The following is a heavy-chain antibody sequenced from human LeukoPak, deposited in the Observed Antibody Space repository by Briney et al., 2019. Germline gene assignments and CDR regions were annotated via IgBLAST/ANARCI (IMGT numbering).Heavy chain of an antibody. D-gene: IGHD5-24*01. J-gene: IGHJ6*02. CDR1: GYTLTELS. CDR3: ATEMATNANYYYYSMDV. Sequence: ASVKVSCKVSGYTLTELSMHWVRQAPGKGLEWMGGFDPEDGETIYAQKFQGRVTMTEDTSTDTAYMELSSLRPEDTAVYYCATEMATNANYYYYSMDVWGQGTTVTVSS. V-gene: IGHV1-24*01. CDR2: FDPEDGET.